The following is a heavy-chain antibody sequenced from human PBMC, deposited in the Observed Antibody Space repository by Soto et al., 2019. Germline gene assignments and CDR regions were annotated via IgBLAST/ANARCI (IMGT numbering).Heavy chain of an antibody. CDR1: GGSISSYY. CDR3: ARSQRYYYGSGSYYVDY. Sequence: SETLSLTCTVSGGSISSYYWSWIRQPPGKGLEWIGYIYYSGSTNYNPSLKSRVTISVDTSKNQFSLKLSSVTAADTAVYYCARSQRYYYGSGSYYVDYWGQGTLVTSPQ. V-gene: IGHV4-59*08. CDR2: IYYSGST. D-gene: IGHD3-10*01. J-gene: IGHJ4*02.